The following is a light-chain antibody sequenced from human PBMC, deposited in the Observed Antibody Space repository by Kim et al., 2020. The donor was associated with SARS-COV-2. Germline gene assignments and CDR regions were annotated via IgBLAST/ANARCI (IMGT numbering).Light chain of an antibody. Sequence: RASQSVDFNYLAWYQQTPGQPPRLLILGASSRANGVPGRFRGSGSGTVFTLTIDSLEPEDFALYICQQYALSPITFGQGTRLEIK. CDR1: QSVDFNY. V-gene: IGKV3-20*01. J-gene: IGKJ5*01. CDR2: GAS. CDR3: QQYALSPIT.